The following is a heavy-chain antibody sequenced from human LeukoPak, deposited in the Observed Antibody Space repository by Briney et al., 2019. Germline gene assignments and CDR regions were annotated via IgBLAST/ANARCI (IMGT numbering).Heavy chain of an antibody. Sequence: PGGSLRLSCAASGFTFSSYSMNWVRQAPGKGLEWVSVIYSGGSTYYADSVKGRFTISRDNSKNTLYLQMNSLRAEDTAVYYCAREKNYYYGMDVWGQGTTVTVSS. CDR3: AREKNYYYGMDV. V-gene: IGHV3-53*01. J-gene: IGHJ6*02. CDR2: IYSGGST. CDR1: GFTFSSYS.